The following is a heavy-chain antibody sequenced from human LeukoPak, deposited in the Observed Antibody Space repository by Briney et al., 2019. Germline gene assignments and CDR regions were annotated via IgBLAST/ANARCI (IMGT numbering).Heavy chain of an antibody. CDR3: ARLTGYYYYGMDV. CDR1: GYIFTSYH. D-gene: IGHD3-10*01. V-gene: IGHV1-46*01. J-gene: IGHJ6*02. Sequence: GASVKVACKASGYIFTSYHLYWVRQGPRQGLEWMGIINPSGGGTTYAQKFQGRVTMTRDTSTSTAYMELSSLRSEDTAVYYCARLTGYYYYGMDVWGQGTTVTVSS. CDR2: INPSGGGT.